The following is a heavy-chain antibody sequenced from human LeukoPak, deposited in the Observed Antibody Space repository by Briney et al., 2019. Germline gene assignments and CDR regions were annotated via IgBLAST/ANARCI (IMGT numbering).Heavy chain of an antibody. CDR2: IWYDGSNK. CDR1: GFTFSSYG. J-gene: IGHJ4*02. D-gene: IGHD3-22*01. CDR3: AREHFDSSGYLD. Sequence: PGGSLRLSCAASGFTFSSYGMHWVRQAPGKGLEWVAVIWYDGSNKYYADSVKGRFTISRDNSKNTLYLQMNSLRAEDTAVYYCAREHFDSSGYLDWGQGTLVTVSS. V-gene: IGHV3-33*01.